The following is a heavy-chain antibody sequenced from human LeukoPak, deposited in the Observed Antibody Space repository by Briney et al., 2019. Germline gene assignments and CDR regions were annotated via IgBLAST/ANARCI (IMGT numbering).Heavy chain of an antibody. J-gene: IGHJ4*02. CDR3: ARGGVLKSVDY. V-gene: IGHV4-61*01. D-gene: IGHD3-16*01. Sequence: SETLSLTCTVSGGSISSGSYYWSWIRQPPGKGLEWIGYIYDIGSTTYNPSLKSRVTISVDTSKNQFSLKLSSVTAADTAVYYCARGGVLKSVDYWGQGTLVTVSS. CDR1: GGSISSGSYY. CDR2: IYDIGST.